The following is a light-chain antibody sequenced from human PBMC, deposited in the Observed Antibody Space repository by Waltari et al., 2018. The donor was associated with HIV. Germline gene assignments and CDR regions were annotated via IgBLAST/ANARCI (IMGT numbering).Light chain of an antibody. J-gene: IGKJ4*01. CDR3: QQYFTVPPT. Sequence: DIVMTQSPYSLAVSLGERLTLNCTSSRTVFYSADNESYLAWFLQRPGQSPKVLIFWASTRAYGVPDRFSGSGSGTNFSLTLSSLQADDVGIYYCQQYFTVPPTFGGGTKVEI. V-gene: IGKV4-1*01. CDR2: WAS. CDR1: RTVFYSADNESY.